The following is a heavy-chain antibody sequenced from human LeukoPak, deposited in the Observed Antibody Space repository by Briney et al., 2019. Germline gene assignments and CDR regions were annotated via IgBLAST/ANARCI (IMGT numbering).Heavy chain of an antibody. Sequence: GGSLRLSCAASGFTFSDYYMSWIRQAPGKGLERVSYISSSGSTIYYADSVKGRFTISRDNAKNSLYLQMNSLRAEDTAVYYCARDFVMGCTNGVCYTEGFDYWGQGTLVTVSS. CDR1: GFTFSDYY. D-gene: IGHD2-8*01. CDR2: ISSSGSTI. J-gene: IGHJ4*02. V-gene: IGHV3-11*04. CDR3: ARDFVMGCTNGVCYTEGFDY.